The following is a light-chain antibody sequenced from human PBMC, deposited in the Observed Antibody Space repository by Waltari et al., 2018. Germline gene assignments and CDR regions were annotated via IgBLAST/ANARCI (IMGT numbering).Light chain of an antibody. CDR2: RND. CDR3: AAWDDRMNGHWV. Sequence: QSVLTQPPSASGTPGQRVTISCSGSSSNIGDNVVNWYQQLPGKAPKLRIYRNDPRPSGVPDRFSASKSGTSASLAISGLQSEDEADYYCAAWDDRMNGHWVFGGGTKVTVL. V-gene: IGLV1-44*01. CDR1: SSNIGDNV. J-gene: IGLJ3*02.